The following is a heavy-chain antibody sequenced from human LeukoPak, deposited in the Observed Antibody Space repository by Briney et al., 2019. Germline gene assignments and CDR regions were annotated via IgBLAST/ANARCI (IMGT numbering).Heavy chain of an antibody. Sequence: PSETLSLTCAVYGGSFSGYYWSWIRQPPGKGLEWIGEINHSGSTNYNPSLKSRVTISVDTSKNQFSLKLSSVTAADTAVYYCARYSNAVAGARWFDHWGQGTLVTVSS. CDR2: INHSGST. J-gene: IGHJ5*02. CDR1: GGSFSGYY. D-gene: IGHD2-21*01. CDR3: ARYSNAVAGARWFDH. V-gene: IGHV4-34*01.